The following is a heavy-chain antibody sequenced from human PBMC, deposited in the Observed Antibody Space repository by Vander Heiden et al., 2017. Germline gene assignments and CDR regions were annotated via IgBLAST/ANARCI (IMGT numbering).Heavy chain of an antibody. CDR2: IKSKTDGGTI. CDR3: TTDPRSTMIVVLTPS. J-gene: IGHJ3*01. V-gene: IGHV3-15*07. CDR1: GFTFSNAW. D-gene: IGHD3-22*01. Sequence: EVQLVESGGGLVKPGGSLRLSCAASGFTFSNAWMNWVRQAPGKGLEWVGRIKSKTDGGTIDYAAPVKGRFTISRDDSKNTLYLQMNRLKTEDTAVYYCTTDPRSTMIVVLTPSWDQGTMVTVYS.